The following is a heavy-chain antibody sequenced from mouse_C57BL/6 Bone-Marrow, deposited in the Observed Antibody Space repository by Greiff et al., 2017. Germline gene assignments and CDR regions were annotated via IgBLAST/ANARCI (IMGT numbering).Heavy chain of an antibody. CDR1: GFSLTSYG. J-gene: IGHJ3*01. Sequence: VHLVESGPGLVAPSQSLSITCTVSGFSLTSYGVDWVRQSPGKGLEWLGVIWGVGSTNYNSALKSRLSISKDNSKSQVFLKMNSLQTDDTAMYYCASTLGFPFAYWGQGTLVTVSA. V-gene: IGHV2-6*01. CDR2: IWGVGST. CDR3: ASTLGFPFAY. D-gene: IGHD3-1*01.